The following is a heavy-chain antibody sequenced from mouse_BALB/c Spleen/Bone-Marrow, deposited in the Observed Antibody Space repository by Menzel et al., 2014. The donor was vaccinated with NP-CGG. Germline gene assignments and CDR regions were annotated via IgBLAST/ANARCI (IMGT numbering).Heavy chain of an antibody. V-gene: IGHV5-17*02. D-gene: IGHD4-1*01. CDR1: GFTFSSFG. J-gene: IGHJ2*01. Sequence: EVKLVESGGGLVQPGGCRKLSCAASGFTFSSFGMHWVRRAPEKGLEWVAYICSGSRTIYYADTVKGRFTISRDNPKNTLFLQMTGRRSEDTSMYYCTRGGNWEDFDYWGQGTTLTVSS. CDR2: ICSGSRTI. CDR3: TRGGNWEDFDY.